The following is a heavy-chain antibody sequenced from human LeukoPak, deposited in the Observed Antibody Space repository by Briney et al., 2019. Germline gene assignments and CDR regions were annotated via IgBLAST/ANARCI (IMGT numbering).Heavy chain of an antibody. CDR1: GASINSHW. CDR3: ARGVRHYYDSSGSHHFDY. J-gene: IGHJ4*02. V-gene: IGHV4-59*11. CDR2: IHHSGET. Sequence: PSETLSLTCSVSGASINSHWWSWIRQPPGRGLEWIAYIHHSGETNYNPSLKSRVTISVDTSKNQFSLKLSSVTAADTAVYYCARGVRHYYDSSGSHHFDYWGQGTLVTVSS. D-gene: IGHD3-22*01.